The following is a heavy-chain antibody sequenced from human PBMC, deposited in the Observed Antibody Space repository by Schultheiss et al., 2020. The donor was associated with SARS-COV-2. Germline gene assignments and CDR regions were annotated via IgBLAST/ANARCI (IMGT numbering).Heavy chain of an antibody. CDR1: GYTFTSYD. Sequence: ASVKVSCKASGYTFTSYDINWVRQATGQGLEWMGWMNPNSGNTGYAQKFQGRVTMTRNTSISTAYMELSSLRSEDTAVYYCARDIVVVPAAIPVDRGYYYYGMDVWGQGTTVTVSS. V-gene: IGHV1-8*01. D-gene: IGHD2-2*01. CDR2: MNPNSGNT. J-gene: IGHJ6*02. CDR3: ARDIVVVPAAIPVDRGYYYYGMDV.